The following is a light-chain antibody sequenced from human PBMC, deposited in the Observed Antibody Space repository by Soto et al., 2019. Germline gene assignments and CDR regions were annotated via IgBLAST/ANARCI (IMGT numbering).Light chain of an antibody. V-gene: IGLV3-1*01. Sequence: SYELTQPPSVSVSPGQTASITCSGDKLGDKYACWYQQKPGQSPVLVIYQDSKRPSGIPERFSGSNSGNTATLTISGTQARDGADYYCQAGESSFVVFGGGTKLTVL. CDR2: QDS. CDR1: KLGDKY. CDR3: QAGESSFVV. J-gene: IGLJ2*01.